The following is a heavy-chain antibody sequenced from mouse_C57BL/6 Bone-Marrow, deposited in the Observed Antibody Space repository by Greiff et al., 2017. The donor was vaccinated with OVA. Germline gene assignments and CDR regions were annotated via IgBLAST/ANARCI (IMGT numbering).Heavy chain of an antibody. CDR3: ATYGSSYNWYFDV. Sequence: QVQLQQPGAELVKPGASVKLSCKASGYTFTSYWMHWVKQRPGPGLEWIGMIHPNSGSPNYNEKFKSKATLTLDTSSSTAYMQLSSLTSEDSAVYYCATYGSSYNWYFDVWGTGTTVTVAS. V-gene: IGHV1-64*01. D-gene: IGHD1-1*01. CDR1: GYTFTSYW. CDR2: IHPNSGSP. J-gene: IGHJ1*03.